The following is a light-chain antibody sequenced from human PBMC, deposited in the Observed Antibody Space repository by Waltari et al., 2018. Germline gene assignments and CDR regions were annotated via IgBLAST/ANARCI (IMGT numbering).Light chain of an antibody. Sequence: QSVLTQPPSVSGAPGQRVTISCTWSSSNIGSYYHVTWYQPLPGTAPKVLIYANNNRPAGVPDRFSGSKSGASASLAITGLQAEDEADYYCQSFDSSLDGYVFGTGTKVTVL. V-gene: IGLV1-40*01. J-gene: IGLJ1*01. CDR3: QSFDSSLDGYV. CDR2: ANN. CDR1: SSNIGSYYH.